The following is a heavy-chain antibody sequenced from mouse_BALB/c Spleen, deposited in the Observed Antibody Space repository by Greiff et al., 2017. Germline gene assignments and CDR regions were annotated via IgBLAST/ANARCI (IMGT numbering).Heavy chain of an antibody. CDR2: INPSNGGT. CDR1: GYTFTSYY. Sequence: QVHVKQSGAELVKPGASVKLSCKASGYTFTSYYMYWVKQRPGQGLEWIGEINPSNGGTNFNEKFKSKATLTVDKSSSTAYMQLSSLTSEDSAVYYCTRSGGYYYFDYWGQGTTLTVSS. J-gene: IGHJ2*01. V-gene: IGHV1S81*02. CDR3: TRSGGYYYFDY. D-gene: IGHD2-3*01.